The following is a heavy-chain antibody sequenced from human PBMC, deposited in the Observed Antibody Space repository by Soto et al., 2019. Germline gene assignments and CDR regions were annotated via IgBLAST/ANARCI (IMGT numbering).Heavy chain of an antibody. V-gene: IGHV4-34*01. CDR3: ARVKGYCSSTSCQRSFDY. CDR1: GGSFSGYY. D-gene: IGHD2-2*01. Sequence: SETLSLTCAVYGGSFSGYYWSWIRQPPGKGLEWIGEINHSGSTNYNPSHKSRVTISVDTSKNQFSLKLSSVSAADTAVYYCARVKGYCSSTSCQRSFDYWGQGTLVTVSS. CDR2: INHSGST. J-gene: IGHJ4*02.